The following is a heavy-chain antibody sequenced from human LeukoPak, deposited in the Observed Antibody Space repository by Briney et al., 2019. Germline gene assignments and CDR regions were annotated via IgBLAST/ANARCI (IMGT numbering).Heavy chain of an antibody. CDR3: ARVGPQIYSNRPYYYYYYMDV. D-gene: IGHD2-15*01. CDR1: GGTFSSYA. Sequence: GASVKVSCKASGGTFSSYAISWVRQAPGQGLEWMGGIIPIFGTANYAQKFQGRVTITTDESTSTAYMELSSLRSEDTAVYYCARVGPQIYSNRPYYYYYYMDVWGKGTTVTVSS. J-gene: IGHJ6*03. CDR2: IIPIFGTA. V-gene: IGHV1-69*05.